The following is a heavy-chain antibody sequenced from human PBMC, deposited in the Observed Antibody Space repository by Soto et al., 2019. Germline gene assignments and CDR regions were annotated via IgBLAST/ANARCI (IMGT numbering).Heavy chain of an antibody. CDR3: ASRSSGWYFDY. V-gene: IGHV3-30*03. D-gene: IGHD6-19*01. Sequence: PGGSLRLSCAASRFTISGHAMHWVRQAPGKGLEWMAVISDNGSHKFYGDSVKGRFTISRDNSKNTLSLQMNSLSAVDSALYYCASRSSGWYFDYWGQGTLVTVSS. J-gene: IGHJ4*02. CDR1: RFTISGHA. CDR2: ISDNGSHK.